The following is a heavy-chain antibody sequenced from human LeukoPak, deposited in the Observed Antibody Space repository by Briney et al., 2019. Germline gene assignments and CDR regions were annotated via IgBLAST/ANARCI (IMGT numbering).Heavy chain of an antibody. V-gene: IGHV1-24*01. CDR1: GYTLTELS. CDR2: FDPEDGET. D-gene: IGHD2-15*01. CDR3: ATTPHCSGGSCYSTTPFDY. Sequence: ASVKVSCKVSGYTLTELSMHWVRQAPGKGLEWMGGFDPEDGETIYAQKFQGRVTMTEDTSTDTAYMELSSLRSEDTAVYYCATTPHCSGGSCYSTTPFDYWGQGTLVTVSS. J-gene: IGHJ4*02.